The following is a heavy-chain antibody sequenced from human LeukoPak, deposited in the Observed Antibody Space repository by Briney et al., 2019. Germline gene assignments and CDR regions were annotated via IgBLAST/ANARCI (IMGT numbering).Heavy chain of an antibody. J-gene: IGHJ4*02. CDR2: ISERGGST. CDR1: GISLSNYA. CDR3: AKRGVVIRGILVIGYHQEAYHYDF. Sequence: GGSLRLSCVVSGISLSNYAMTWVRQAPGKGLEWVSYISERGGSTTYADSVKGRFTISSDTSLNTLYLQTNNLRAEDTAVYFCAKRGVVIRGILVIGYHQEAYHYDFWGQGVLVTVSS. D-gene: IGHD3-10*01. V-gene: IGHV3-23*01.